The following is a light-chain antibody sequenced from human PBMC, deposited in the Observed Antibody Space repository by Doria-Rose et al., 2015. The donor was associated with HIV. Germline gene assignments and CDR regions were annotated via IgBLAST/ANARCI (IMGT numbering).Light chain of an antibody. V-gene: IGLV1-40*01. CDR2: GNN. CDR3: QSFDSSLNGYV. CDR1: SXNXGAGYD. J-gene: IGLJ1*01. Sequence: SCXXSSXNXGAGYDVXWYQHLPGXAPKLLIYGNNNRPSGVPDRFSGSHSGISASLAITGLQAEDEADYYCQSFDSSLNGYVFGTGTKVTVL.